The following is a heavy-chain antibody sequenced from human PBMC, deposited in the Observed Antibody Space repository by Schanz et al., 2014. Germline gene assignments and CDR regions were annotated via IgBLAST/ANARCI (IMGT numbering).Heavy chain of an antibody. CDR1: GFTFTNYA. D-gene: IGHD2-15*01. Sequence: EVQLLESGGGLVQPGGSLRLSCAASGFTFTNYAMTWVRQAPGKGLEWVSGISGSGGSTYDADPVKGRFTISRDNSRNTVYLQMSSLRAEDTAVYYCVKDDRGDVVVVAANYWGQGAQVIVSS. CDR2: ISGSGGST. CDR3: VKDDRGDVVVVAANY. J-gene: IGHJ4*02. V-gene: IGHV3-23*01.